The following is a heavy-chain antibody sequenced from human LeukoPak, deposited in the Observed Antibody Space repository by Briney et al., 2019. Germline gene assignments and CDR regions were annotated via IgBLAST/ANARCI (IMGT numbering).Heavy chain of an antibody. J-gene: IGHJ6*02. CDR1: GFTFSSYW. Sequence: GGSLRLSCAASGFTFSSYWMSWVRQAPGKGLEWVANIKQDGSEKYYVDSVKGRFTISRDNAKNSLYLQMNSLRAEDTAVYYWGGGIAVSGTGGGVWYYYYYGMDVWGQGTTVTVSS. CDR2: IKQDGSEK. D-gene: IGHD6-19*01. CDR3: GGGIAVSGTGGGVWYYYYYGMDV. V-gene: IGHV3-7*04.